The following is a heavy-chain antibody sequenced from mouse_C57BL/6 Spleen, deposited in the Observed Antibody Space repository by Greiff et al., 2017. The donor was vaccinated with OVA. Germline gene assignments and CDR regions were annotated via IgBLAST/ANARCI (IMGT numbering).Heavy chain of an antibody. Sequence: QVQLQQSGTELVKPGASVKLSCKASGYTFTSYWMHWVKQRPGQGLEWIGNINPSNGSTNYNEKFKSKATLTVDKSSSTAYMQLSSLTSEDSAVYYCARGSSGGAMDYWGQGTSVTVSS. CDR1: GYTFTSYW. V-gene: IGHV1-53*01. CDR2: INPSNGST. D-gene: IGHD1-3*01. J-gene: IGHJ4*01. CDR3: ARGSSGGAMDY.